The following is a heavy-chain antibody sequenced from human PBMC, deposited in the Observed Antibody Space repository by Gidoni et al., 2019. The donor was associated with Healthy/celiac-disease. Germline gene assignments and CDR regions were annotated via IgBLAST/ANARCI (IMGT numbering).Heavy chain of an antibody. D-gene: IGHD2-8*01. Sequence: EVQLLESGGGLVQPGGSLRLSCAASGFTFSSYAMSWVRQAPGKGLEWVLAISGSGGSTYYADSVKGRFTISRDNSKNTLYLQMNSLRAEDTAVYYCAKDRGYCTNGVCYIGGWGYWGQGTLVTVSS. CDR3: AKDRGYCTNGVCYIGGWGY. CDR2: ISGSGGST. J-gene: IGHJ4*02. CDR1: GFTFSSYA. V-gene: IGHV3-23*01.